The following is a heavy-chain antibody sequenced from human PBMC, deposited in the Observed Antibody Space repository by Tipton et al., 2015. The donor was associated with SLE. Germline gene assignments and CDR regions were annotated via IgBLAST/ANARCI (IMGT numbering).Heavy chain of an antibody. CDR2: IYTSGST. D-gene: IGHD6-25*01. CDR1: GGSISSGSYY. Sequence: TLSLTCTVSGGSISSGSYYWSWIRQPAGKGLEWIGRIYTSGSTNHNPSLKSRVTISVDTSKNQFSLKLSSVTAADTAVYYCARSEQRRGGGFDYWGQGTLVTVSS. V-gene: IGHV4-61*02. CDR3: ARSEQRRGGGFDY. J-gene: IGHJ4*02.